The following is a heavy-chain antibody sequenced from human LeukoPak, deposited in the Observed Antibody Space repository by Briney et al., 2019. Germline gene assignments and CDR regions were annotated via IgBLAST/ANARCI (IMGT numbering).Heavy chain of an antibody. D-gene: IGHD3-10*01. Sequence: SETLSLTCSVSHGSISSGYYYWAWIRQPPGKGPEWIGSIYYSGTTYPNPSLKSRVTISVDTSKNQFSLKLSSVTAADTAVYYCARQPKSCAPGIFITGKACXFDPXGQGTLVTVX. CDR2: IYYSGTT. V-gene: IGHV4-39*01. CDR1: HGSISSGYYY. J-gene: IGHJ5*02. CDR3: ARQPKSCAPGIFITGKACXFDP.